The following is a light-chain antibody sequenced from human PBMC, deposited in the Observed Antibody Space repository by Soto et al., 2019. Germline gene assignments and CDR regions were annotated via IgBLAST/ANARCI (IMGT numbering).Light chain of an antibody. CDR2: GAS. J-gene: IGKJ4*01. CDR1: QSVSSSY. V-gene: IGKV3-20*01. CDR3: QQSGSSPLT. Sequence: EIVLTQSPGTLSLSPGERATLSCRASQSVSSSYLAWYQQKPGQAPRLLIDGASSRATGIPDRFSGSGSGTDFTITISRLEPEDFAVFYCQQSGSSPLTFGGGTKVEIK.